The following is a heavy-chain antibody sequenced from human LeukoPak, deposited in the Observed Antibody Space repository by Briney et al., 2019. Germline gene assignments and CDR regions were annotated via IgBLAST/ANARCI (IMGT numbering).Heavy chain of an antibody. CDR3: AKEPGSTGAYDT. D-gene: IGHD5-12*01. CDR1: GFTFSSYG. CDR2: ISYDGSNK. J-gene: IGHJ4*02. Sequence: GRSLRLSCAASGFTFSSYGMHWVRQAPGKGLEWVAVISYDGSNKYYADSVKGRFTISRDNSKNTLYLQMNSLRAEDTAVYYCAKEPGSTGAYDTWGQGTLVTVSS. V-gene: IGHV3-30*18.